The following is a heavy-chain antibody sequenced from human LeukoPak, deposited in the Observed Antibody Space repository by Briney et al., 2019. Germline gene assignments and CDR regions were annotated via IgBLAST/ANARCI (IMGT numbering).Heavy chain of an antibody. D-gene: IGHD3-10*01. CDR3: ARGRYYGSGTLYFDY. J-gene: IGHJ4*02. Sequence: SETLSLTCTVSGGSISSYYWSWIRQPAGKGLEWIGRIYTSGSTNYNPSLKSRVTMSVDTSKNQFSLRLSSVTAADTAVYYCARGRYYGSGTLYFDYWGQGILVTVSS. CDR2: IYTSGST. V-gene: IGHV4-4*07. CDR1: GGSISSYY.